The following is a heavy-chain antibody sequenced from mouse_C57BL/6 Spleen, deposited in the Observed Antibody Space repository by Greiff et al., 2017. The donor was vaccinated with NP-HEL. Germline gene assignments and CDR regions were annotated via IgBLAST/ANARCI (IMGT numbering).Heavy chain of an antibody. CDR1: GYAFSSSW. D-gene: IGHD2-3*01. CDR2: IYPGDGDT. CDR3: ARQGWFRTGYYAMDY. V-gene: IGHV1-82*01. J-gene: IGHJ4*01. Sequence: QVQLKQSGPELVKPGASVKISCKASGYAFSSSWMNWVKQRPGKGLEWIGRIYPGDGDTNYNGKFKGKATLTADKSSSTAYMQLSSLTSEDSAVYFCARQGWFRTGYYAMDYWGQGTSVTVAS.